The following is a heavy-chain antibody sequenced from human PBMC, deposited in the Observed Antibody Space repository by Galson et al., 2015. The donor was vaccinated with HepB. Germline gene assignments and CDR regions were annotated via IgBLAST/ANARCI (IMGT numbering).Heavy chain of an antibody. D-gene: IGHD7-27*01. CDR2: IIPIFGTA. CDR3: AGRGDDPRYDYGMDV. CDR1: GGTFSSYA. V-gene: IGHV1-69*13. Sequence: SVKVSCKASGGTFSSYAISWVRQAPGQGLEWMGGIIPIFGTANYAQKFQGRVTITADESTSTAYMELSSLRSEDTAVYYCAGRGDDPRYDYGMDVWSQGTTVTVSS. J-gene: IGHJ6*02.